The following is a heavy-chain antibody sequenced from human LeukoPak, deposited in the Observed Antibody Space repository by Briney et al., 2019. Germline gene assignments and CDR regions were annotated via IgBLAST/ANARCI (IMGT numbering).Heavy chain of an antibody. CDR1: GFTFSDYY. CDR3: TRDFHGSGSMDV. Sequence: GGALRLSCAASGFTFSDYYMDWVRQAPGKGLEGVGRTKNKGNRYITIYASSVKGRFTISRDGSKNLIYLRMNSLKTEDTAVYYCTRDFHGSGSMDVWGQGTTVIVSS. CDR2: TKNKGNRYIT. V-gene: IGHV3-72*01. J-gene: IGHJ6*02. D-gene: IGHD3-10*01.